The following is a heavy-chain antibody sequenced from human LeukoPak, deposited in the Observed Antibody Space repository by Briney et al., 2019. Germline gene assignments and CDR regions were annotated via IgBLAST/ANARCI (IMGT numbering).Heavy chain of an antibody. CDR3: ATYRQVLLPFES. Sequence: SETLSLTCTVSGGSISSSSYYWGWIRQPPGKGLEWIGNIYYSGSTYYNPSLKSRVTISVDTSKNQFSLKLSSVTAADTAIYYCATYRQVLLPFESWGQGTLVTVSS. V-gene: IGHV4-39*07. D-gene: IGHD2-8*02. J-gene: IGHJ4*02. CDR1: GGSISSSSYY. CDR2: IYYSGST.